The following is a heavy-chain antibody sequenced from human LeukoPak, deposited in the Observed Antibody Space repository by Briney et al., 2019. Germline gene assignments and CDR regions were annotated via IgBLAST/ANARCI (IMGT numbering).Heavy chain of an antibody. V-gene: IGHV1-8*01. CDR2: MNPKSGNT. Sequence: GASVKVSCKASGYTFTSDVNWVRQATGQGLEWMGWMNPKSGNTGYAQKFQGRVIMTRDTSINTAYMELNSLRSEDTALYYCARGRVVEDCSGGSCYHLDYWGQGTLVAVSS. CDR1: GYTFTSDV. CDR3: ARGRVVEDCSGGSCYHLDY. D-gene: IGHD2-15*01. J-gene: IGHJ4*02.